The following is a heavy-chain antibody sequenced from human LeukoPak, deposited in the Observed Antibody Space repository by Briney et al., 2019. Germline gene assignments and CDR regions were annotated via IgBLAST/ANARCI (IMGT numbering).Heavy chain of an antibody. CDR2: INHSGST. CDR3: ASWNARTYSNDD. J-gene: IGHJ4*02. CDR1: GGSISSSSYY. D-gene: IGHD4-11*01. Sequence: SETLSLTCTVSGGSISSSSYYWGWIRQPPGKGLEWIGEINHSGSTNYNPSLKSRVTISVETSKKQFSLNLSSVTAADTAVYYCASWNARTYSNDDWGQGTLVTVSS. V-gene: IGHV4-39*07.